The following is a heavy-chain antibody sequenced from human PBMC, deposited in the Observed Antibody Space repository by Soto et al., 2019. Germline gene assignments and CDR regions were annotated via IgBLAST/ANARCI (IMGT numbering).Heavy chain of an antibody. V-gene: IGHV1-8*02. J-gene: IGHJ6*02. CDR1: GYTFTTND. D-gene: IGHD3-3*01. CDR2: MYHKSGVS. Sequence: QVHLVQSGAAVRKPGASVRVSCKAFGYTFTTNDIHWVRQDPGQGVEWIGWMYHKSGVSGYAQKFQVRVIMTRDTSTSTAHMELSSLTSEDTAVYYCGRERKVDFWRKAFEVWGQGTTVIVSS. CDR3: GRERKVDFWRKAFEV.